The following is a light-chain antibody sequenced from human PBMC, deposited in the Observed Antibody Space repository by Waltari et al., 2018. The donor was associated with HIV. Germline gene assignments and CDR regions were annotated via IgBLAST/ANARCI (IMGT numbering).Light chain of an antibody. CDR3: QQYLSTPLT. V-gene: IGKV4-1*01. Sequence: DVVLSQSPASLAVSLGVKATLTCKSSHSVLYRSNKKNYLAWYQQKPGQPPKLRFYWASTRESGISDRFSASGSGTDFTLTITSLQVDDVAVYYCQQYLSTPLTFGGGTKVEI. J-gene: IGKJ4*01. CDR2: WAS. CDR1: HSVLYRSNKKNY.